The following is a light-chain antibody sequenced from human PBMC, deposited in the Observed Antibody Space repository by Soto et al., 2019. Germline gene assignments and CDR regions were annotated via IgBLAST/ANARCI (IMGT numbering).Light chain of an antibody. V-gene: IGLV2-14*01. J-gene: IGLJ1*01. Sequence: QSVLTQPASASGSPGQSITISCTGTSSDVGGYNHVSWYQIHPGKAPKLIIYEVTSRPSGVSYRFSGSKSGNSASLTISGLQAEDEADYYCSSYASSSSYVFGGGTKVTVL. CDR3: SSYASSSSYV. CDR1: SSDVGGYNH. CDR2: EVT.